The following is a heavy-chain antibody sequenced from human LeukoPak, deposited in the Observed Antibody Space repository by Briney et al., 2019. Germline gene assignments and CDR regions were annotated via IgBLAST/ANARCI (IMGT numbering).Heavy chain of an antibody. V-gene: IGHV3-23*01. CDR3: AKEGDGYNYGYYYYMDV. CDR2: ISGSGGST. Sequence: GGSLRLSCAASGFTFSSYAMSWVRQAPGKGLEWVSAISGSGGSTYYADSVKGRFTISRDNSKNTLYLQMNSLRAEDTAVYYCAKEGDGYNYGYYYYMDVWGKGTTVTVSS. J-gene: IGHJ6*03. CDR1: GFTFSSYA. D-gene: IGHD5-24*01.